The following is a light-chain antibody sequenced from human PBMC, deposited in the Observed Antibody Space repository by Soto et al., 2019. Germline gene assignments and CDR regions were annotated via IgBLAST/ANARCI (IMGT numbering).Light chain of an antibody. Sequence: QSALTQPPSVSAAPGQKVTISCSGSSSNIGNNYVSWYQQLPGTAPKLLIYDNNKRPSGIPDRFSGSKSGTSATLGITGLQTGDEADYYCGTWDSSLSVVFGGGTKLTV. CDR3: GTWDSSLSVV. V-gene: IGLV1-51*01. CDR1: SSNIGNNY. J-gene: IGLJ2*01. CDR2: DNN.